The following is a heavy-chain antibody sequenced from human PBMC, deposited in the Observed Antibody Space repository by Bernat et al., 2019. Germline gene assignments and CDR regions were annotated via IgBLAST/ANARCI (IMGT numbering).Heavy chain of an antibody. CDR3: AKDHAMWGPPTNGFDY. D-gene: IGHD2-2*01. J-gene: IGHJ4*02. CDR2: ISGSGGSI. V-gene: IGHV3-23*01. CDR1: GFTFSSYA. Sequence: EVQLLESGGGLVQPGGSLRLSCAASGFTFSSYAMSCVRQAPGKGLGWVSAISGSGGSIYYVDSVKRRFNISRDNSKNTLYLQMNSLRAEDTAVYYCAKDHAMWGPPTNGFDYWGEGPLVTVP.